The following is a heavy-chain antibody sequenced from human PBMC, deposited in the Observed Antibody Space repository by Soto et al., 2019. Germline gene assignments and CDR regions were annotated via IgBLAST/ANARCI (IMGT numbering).Heavy chain of an antibody. D-gene: IGHD7-27*01. CDR3: ARGLTGPYFQH. CDR1: GGSISSYY. V-gene: IGHV4-59*01. Sequence: SETLSLTCTVSGGSISSYYWSWIRQPPGKGLEWIGYIYYSGSTNYNPSLKSRVTISVDTSKNQFSLKLSSVTAADTAVYYCARGLTGPYFQHWGQSTLVTVSS. CDR2: IYYSGST. J-gene: IGHJ1*01.